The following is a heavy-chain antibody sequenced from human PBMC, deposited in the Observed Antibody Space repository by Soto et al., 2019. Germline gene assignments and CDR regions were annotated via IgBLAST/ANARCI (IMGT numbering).Heavy chain of an antibody. J-gene: IGHJ4*02. CDR3: ARGQVGNYPFDS. V-gene: IGHV3-74*01. Sequence: EVQLVESGGGLVQPGGSLRLSCAASGFTFSSSWMHWVRQAPGKGLVWVSRINSDGSSTDYADSVKGRFTISRDNAKNTLDLQMNSLRVEDTAVYYCARGQVGNYPFDSWGQGTLVTVSS. D-gene: IGHD4-4*01. CDR2: INSDGSST. CDR1: GFTFSSSW.